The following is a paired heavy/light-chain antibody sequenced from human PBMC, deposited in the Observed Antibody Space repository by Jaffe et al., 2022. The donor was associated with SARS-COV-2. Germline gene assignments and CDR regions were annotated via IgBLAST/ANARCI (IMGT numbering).Heavy chain of an antibody. V-gene: IGHV3-30*04. CDR1: GFTFSDYA. CDR2: ISYDGRNE. J-gene: IGHJ4*02. D-gene: IGHD2-15*01. Sequence: QVQLVESGGGVVQPGRSLRLTCAASGFTFSDYAMHWVRQAPGKGLEWVAIISYDGRNENYAGSVRGRFSISRDNSRNIVFLQMNSLRPEDTAVYFCARDPYIVPVPAPLDYWGQGTLVTVSS. CDR3: ARDPYIVPVPAPLDY.
Light chain of an antibody. J-gene: IGKJ5*01. Sequence: EIVMTQSPVTLSVSPGERATLSCRASQSVRSNLAWYQHKPGQVPRLLIHGASTRATDIPARFSGSGSGTEFTLTISSLQSDDFAIYYCQQYDDWPLITFGPGTRLEIK. CDR3: QQYDDWPLIT. V-gene: IGKV3-15*01. CDR1: QSVRSN. CDR2: GAS.